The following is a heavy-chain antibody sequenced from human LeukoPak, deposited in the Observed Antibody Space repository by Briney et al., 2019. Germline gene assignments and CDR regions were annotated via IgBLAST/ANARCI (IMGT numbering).Heavy chain of an antibody. D-gene: IGHD3-22*01. CDR3: AREDDSSGYYYGIFDY. J-gene: IGHJ4*02. CDR1: RFTFSAYW. Sequence: RGSLRLSCEASRFTFSAYWMCWVRHAPREGLEWVSNIKQDGSQTYHADAVKGRFTISRDNAENSLYLQMNSLRAEDTAVYYCAREDDSSGYYYGIFDYWGQGTLVTVSS. V-gene: IGHV3-7*01. CDR2: IKQDGSQT.